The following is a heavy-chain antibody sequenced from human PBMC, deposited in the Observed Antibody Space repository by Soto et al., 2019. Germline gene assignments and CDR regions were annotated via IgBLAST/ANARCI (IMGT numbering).Heavy chain of an antibody. D-gene: IGHD6-13*01. V-gene: IGHV4-34*01. CDR3: ARGLRSSSWYPPPYCQH. CDR2: INHSGST. CDR1: GGSFSGYY. Sequence: QVQLQQWGAGLLKPSETLSLTCAVSGGSFSGYYWSWIRQPPGKGLEWIGEINHSGSTNYNPSLKSRVTISVDTSKNQFSLQLSSVTAADTAVYYCARGLRSSSWYPPPYCQHWGQGTLVTVSS. J-gene: IGHJ1*01.